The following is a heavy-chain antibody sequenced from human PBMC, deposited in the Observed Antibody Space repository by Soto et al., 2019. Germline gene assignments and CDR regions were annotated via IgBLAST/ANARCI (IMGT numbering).Heavy chain of an antibody. CDR1: GYTFTSYD. Sequence: QVQLVQSGAEVKKPGASVKVSCKASGYTFTSYDINWVRQATGQGLEWMGWMNPNSGNTGFAQRFQGRVTLTRNTSISTAYMELSSLRSDDAAVYYCARGRKPPYPLLSVLHSYYCMDAWGKGTTVIVSS. J-gene: IGHJ6*03. V-gene: IGHV1-8*01. D-gene: IGHD2-2*01. CDR3: ARGRKPPYPLLSVLHSYYCMDA. CDR2: MNPNSGNT.